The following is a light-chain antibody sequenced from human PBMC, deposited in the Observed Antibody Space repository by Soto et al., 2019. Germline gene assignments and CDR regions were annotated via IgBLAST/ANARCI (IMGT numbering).Light chain of an antibody. Sequence: QSVLTQPPSVSGAPGQRVTISCTGSSSNIGAGYDVHWYQQLPGTAPKLLIYGNSNRPSGVPDRCSGSKSGTSAPLAITGLQAEDEADYYCQSYDSSLSGVVFGGGTKLTVL. J-gene: IGLJ2*01. CDR2: GNS. CDR1: SSNIGAGYD. CDR3: QSYDSSLSGVV. V-gene: IGLV1-40*01.